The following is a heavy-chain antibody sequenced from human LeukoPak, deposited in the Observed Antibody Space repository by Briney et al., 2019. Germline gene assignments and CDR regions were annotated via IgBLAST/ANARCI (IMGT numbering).Heavy chain of an antibody. CDR2: INHSGST. CDR1: GGSFSGYY. CDR3: ARHNYDSSGYYQRYFDY. D-gene: IGHD3-22*01. V-gene: IGHV4-34*01. J-gene: IGHJ4*02. Sequence: PSETLSLTCAVYGGSFSGYYWSWIRQPPGKGLEWIGEINHSGSTNYNPSLKSRVTISVDTSKNQFSLKLSSVTAADTAVYYCARHNYDSSGYYQRYFDYWGQGTLVTVSS.